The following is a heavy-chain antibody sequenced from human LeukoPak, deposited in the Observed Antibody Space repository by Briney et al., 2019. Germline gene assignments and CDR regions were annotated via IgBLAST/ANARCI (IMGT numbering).Heavy chain of an antibody. D-gene: IGHD3-22*01. V-gene: IGHV1-8*01. J-gene: IGHJ4*02. CDR3: ARATSSHYYDSTGDHLGY. Sequence: GASVKVSCKASGYTFTTYDINWVRQATGQGLEWMGWMNPTSGNTGYAQQFQGRVTMTRNTSISTAYMELSSLRSEDTAVYYCARATSSHYYDSTGDHLGYWGQGTLVTVSS. CDR2: MNPTSGNT. CDR1: GYTFTTYD.